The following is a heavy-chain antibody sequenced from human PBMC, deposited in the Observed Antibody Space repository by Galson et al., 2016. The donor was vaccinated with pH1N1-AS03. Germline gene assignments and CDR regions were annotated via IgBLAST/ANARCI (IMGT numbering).Heavy chain of an antibody. CDR2: IYYTGST. V-gene: IGHV4-59*01. CDR3: ARALRIEAASLYYFEY. D-gene: IGHD6-13*01. Sequence: KGPEWIGNIYYTGSTNYNPSLRSRVSISVDTSKNQFSLNMTSVTAADTAVYYCARALRIEAASLYYFEYWGQGTLVAVSS. J-gene: IGHJ4*02.